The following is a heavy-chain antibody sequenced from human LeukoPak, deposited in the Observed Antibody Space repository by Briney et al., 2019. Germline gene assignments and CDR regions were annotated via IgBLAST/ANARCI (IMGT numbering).Heavy chain of an antibody. D-gene: IGHD6-13*01. CDR2: ISGSGYST. J-gene: IGHJ4*02. CDR3: AKTSGYSSQNFDY. Sequence: GESLRLSCAASGFTFSSYAMSWVRQAPGKGLEWVSGISGSGYSTYYADSVKGRFTISRANSKNTLYLQMNSLRGEDTAAYYCAKTSGYSSQNFDYWGQGTLVTVSS. V-gene: IGHV3-23*01. CDR1: GFTFSSYA.